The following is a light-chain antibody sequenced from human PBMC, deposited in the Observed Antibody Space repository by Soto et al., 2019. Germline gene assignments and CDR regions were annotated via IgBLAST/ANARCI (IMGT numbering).Light chain of an antibody. V-gene: IGKV2-28*01. CDR3: MQPLPSWT. CDR2: LGS. Sequence: DIVMTQSPLSLPVTPGEPASISCRSSQSLLHSNGYNYLDWYLQKPGQSPQLLIYLGSTRASGVPDRFSGSGSGTDFTLKISRVEAEDVGVYYCMQPLPSWTFGQGTTVQIQ. J-gene: IGKJ1*01. CDR1: QSLLHSNGYNY.